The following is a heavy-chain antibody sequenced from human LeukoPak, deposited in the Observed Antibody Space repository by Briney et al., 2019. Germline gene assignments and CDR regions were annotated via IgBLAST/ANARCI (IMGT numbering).Heavy chain of an antibody. V-gene: IGHV3-21*01. D-gene: IGHD6-6*01. CDR1: GFTFSSYS. CDR3: ARPGYSSSSPAFGGY. CDR2: ISSSSSYI. Sequence: GGSLRLSCAASGFTFSSYSMNWVRQAPGKGLEWVSSISSSSSYIYYADSVKGRFTISRDNAKNSLYLQMNSLKAEDTAVYYCARPGYSSSSPAFGGYWGQGTLVTVSS. J-gene: IGHJ4*02.